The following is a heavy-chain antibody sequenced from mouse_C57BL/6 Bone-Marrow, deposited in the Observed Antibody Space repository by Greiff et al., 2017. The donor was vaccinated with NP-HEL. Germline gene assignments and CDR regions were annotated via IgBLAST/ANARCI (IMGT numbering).Heavy chain of an antibody. CDR2: IYPSDSET. J-gene: IGHJ1*03. V-gene: IGHV1-61*01. CDR1: GHTFTSYW. Sequence: QVQLQQSGAELVRPGSSVKLSCKASGHTFTSYWMDWVKQRPGQGLEWIGNIYPSDSETHYNQKFKDKATLTVDKSSSTAYMQLSSLTSEDSAVYYCARWDYDSFDVWGTGTTVTVSS. CDR3: ARWDYDSFDV. D-gene: IGHD2-4*01.